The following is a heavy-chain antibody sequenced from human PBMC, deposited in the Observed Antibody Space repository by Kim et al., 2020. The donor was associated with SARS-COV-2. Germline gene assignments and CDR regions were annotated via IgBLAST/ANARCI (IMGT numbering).Heavy chain of an antibody. CDR2: VYPGDSDA. D-gene: IGHD5-12*01. V-gene: IGHV5-51*01. J-gene: IGHJ4*02. CDR1: GYMFNSHW. Sequence: GESLKISCRGSGYMFNSHWIAWVRQMPGKGLEWMGIVYPGDSDARYSPSFQGQVNISADKSINTAYLQWSSLKPSDTAIYYCARPGRVATSDYFDYWGQGTLVTVSS. CDR3: ARPGRVATSDYFDY.